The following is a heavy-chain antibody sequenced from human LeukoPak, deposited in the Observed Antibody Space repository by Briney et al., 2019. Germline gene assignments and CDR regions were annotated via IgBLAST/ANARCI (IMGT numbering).Heavy chain of an antibody. J-gene: IGHJ5*02. Sequence: GGSLRLSCAASGFTFSSYAMHWVRQAPGKGLEYVSAISSNGGSTYYANSVKGRFTISRDNSKNTLYLQMGSLRAEDMAVYYCARGQYFAWGQGTLVTVSS. CDR2: ISSNGGST. D-gene: IGHD3-9*01. CDR1: GFTFSSYA. V-gene: IGHV3-64*01. CDR3: ARGQYFA.